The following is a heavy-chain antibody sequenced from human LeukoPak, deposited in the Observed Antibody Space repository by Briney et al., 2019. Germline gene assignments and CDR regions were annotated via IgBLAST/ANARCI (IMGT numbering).Heavy chain of an antibody. J-gene: IGHJ4*02. CDR2: IKQDGSEK. D-gene: IGHD3-10*01. CDR1: GFTFSSYW. Sequence: GGSLRLSCAASGFTFSSYWMSWVRQAPGKGLEWVANIKQDGSEKYYVDSVKGRFTISRDNSKNTLYLQMNSLRAEDTAVYYCAKDNYYGSGSYYNGNYFDYWGQGTLVTVSS. CDR3: AKDNYYGSGSYYNGNYFDY. V-gene: IGHV3-7*01.